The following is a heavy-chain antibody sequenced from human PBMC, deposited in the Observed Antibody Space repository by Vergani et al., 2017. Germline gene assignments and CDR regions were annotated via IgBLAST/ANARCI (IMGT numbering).Heavy chain of an antibody. V-gene: IGHV1-8*01. CDR1: GYTFTSYD. Sequence: QVQLVQSGAEVKKPGASVKVSCKASGYTFTSYDINWVRQATGQGLEWMGWMNPNSGNTGYAQKFQGRVTMTRNTSISTAYMELSSLRSEDTAVYYCARPGVTWWFGEYYYMDVWGKGTTVTVSS. D-gene: IGHD3-10*01. CDR3: ARPGVTWWFGEYYYMDV. J-gene: IGHJ6*03. CDR2: MNPNSGNT.